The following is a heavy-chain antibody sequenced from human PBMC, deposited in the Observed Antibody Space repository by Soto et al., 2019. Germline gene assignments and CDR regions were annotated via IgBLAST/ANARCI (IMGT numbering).Heavy chain of an antibody. CDR2: ISSSGSPI. V-gene: IGHV3-48*03. J-gene: IGHJ3*02. CDR1: GFTFSGYE. D-gene: IGHD1-1*01. CDR3: AWRGI. Sequence: EVQPVESGGGLVQPGGSLRLSCAASGFTFSGYELNWVRQAPGKGLEWVSYISSSGSPIYYADSVKGRFTISRDSAKNSLYLQMNSLRAEDTAVYYCAWRGIWGQGTMVTVSS.